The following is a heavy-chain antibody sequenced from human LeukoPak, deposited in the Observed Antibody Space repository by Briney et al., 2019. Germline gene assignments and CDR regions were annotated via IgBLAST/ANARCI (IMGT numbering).Heavy chain of an antibody. CDR2: ISSSSSYI. J-gene: IGHJ4*02. V-gene: IGHV3-21*01. Sequence: PGGSLRLSCAASGFTFSSYSMNWVRQAPGKGLEWVSSISSSSSYIYYADSVKGRFTISRDNAKNSLYLQMNSLRAEDTAIYYCARAWYCGGDCPRGYSFEYWGQGTLVTVSS. D-gene: IGHD2-21*02. CDR1: GFTFSSYS. CDR3: ARAWYCGGDCPRGYSFEY.